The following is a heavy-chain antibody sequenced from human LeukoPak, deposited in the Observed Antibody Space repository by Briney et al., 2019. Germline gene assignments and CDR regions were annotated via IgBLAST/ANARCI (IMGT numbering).Heavy chain of an antibody. V-gene: IGHV4-30-2*01. D-gene: IGHD4-17*01. Sequence: TSETLSLTCTVSGGSISSGGYYWSWIRQPPGKGLEWIGYIYHSGSTYYNPSLKSRVTISVDRSKNQFSLKLSSVTAADTAVYYCARDRHGDYVDYWGQGTLVTVS. CDR3: ARDRHGDYVDY. J-gene: IGHJ4*02. CDR1: GGSISSGGYY. CDR2: IYHSGST.